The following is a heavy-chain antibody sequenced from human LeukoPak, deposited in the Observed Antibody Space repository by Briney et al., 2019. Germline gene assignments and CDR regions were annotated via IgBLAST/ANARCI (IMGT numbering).Heavy chain of an antibody. J-gene: IGHJ4*02. CDR3: ARAGGDSWYFDY. CDR2: TYYRSKWYN. V-gene: IGHV6-1*01. Sequence: SQTLSLTCAPSGDTVSSNSAAWNWIRQSPSRGLEWLGRTYYRSKWYNDYAVSVKSRITINPDTSKNQFSLQLNSVTPEDTAVYYCARAGGDSWYFDYWGQGTLVTVSS. D-gene: IGHD2-21*02. CDR1: GDTVSSNSAA.